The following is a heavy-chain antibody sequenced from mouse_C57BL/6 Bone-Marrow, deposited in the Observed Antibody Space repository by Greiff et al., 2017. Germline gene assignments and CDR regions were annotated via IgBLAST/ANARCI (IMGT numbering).Heavy chain of an antibody. CDR2: INPNYGTT. CDR3: ARGYDYDDAMDY. D-gene: IGHD2-4*01. J-gene: IGHJ4*01. CDR1: GYSFTDYK. Sequence: EVQLQESGPELVKPGASVKISCKASGYSFTDYKMNWVKQSNGKSLEWIGVINPNYGTTSYNQKFKGKATLTVDKSSSTAYMQLNSLTSEDSAVYYCARGYDYDDAMDYWGQGTSVTVSS. V-gene: IGHV1-39*01.